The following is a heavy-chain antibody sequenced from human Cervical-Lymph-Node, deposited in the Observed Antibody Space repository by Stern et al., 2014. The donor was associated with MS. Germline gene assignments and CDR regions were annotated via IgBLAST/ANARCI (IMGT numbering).Heavy chain of an antibody. Sequence: QLQLQESGPGLVKPSETLSLTCTVSGGSISSSDYYWGWIRQPPGKGLEWIGRIHESGSTFYNPSLKSRVTISADTSKSQVSLRLTSVTAADTAMYYCARGLLWFGDLKVNGFDPWGQGTQVTVSS. D-gene: IGHD3-10*01. CDR1: GGSISSSDYY. CDR3: ARGLLWFGDLKVNGFDP. CDR2: IHESGST. J-gene: IGHJ5*02. V-gene: IGHV4-39*01.